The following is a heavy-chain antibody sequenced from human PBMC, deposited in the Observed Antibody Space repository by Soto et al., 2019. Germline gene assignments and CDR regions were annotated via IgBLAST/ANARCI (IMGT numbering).Heavy chain of an antibody. CDR1: GDTFSTNT. J-gene: IGHJ4*02. V-gene: IGHV1-69*01. CDR3: ASDHYDTSGYYSRSDD. CDR2: IIPVYVTA. D-gene: IGHD3-22*01. Sequence: QVQLVQSGAEVKKPGSSVKVSCKASGDTFSTNTITWVRQAPGQGLEWMGEIIPVYVTANYAQKFQGRVTIAADESTSTAYMEVSGLRSEDTAVYYCASDHYDTSGYYSRSDDWGQGTLVTVSS.